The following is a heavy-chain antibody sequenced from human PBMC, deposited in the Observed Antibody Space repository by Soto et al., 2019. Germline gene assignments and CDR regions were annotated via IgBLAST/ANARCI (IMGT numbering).Heavy chain of an antibody. CDR2: IKQDETEK. CDR3: ARLVSAAANDY. Sequence: TGGSLRLSCAASGFTFSSYWMSWVRQAPGKGLEWVANIKQDETEKYYVDSVKGRFTISRDNAKNSLYLQMNSLRAEDTAVYYCARLVSAAANDYWGQGTLVTVSS. CDR1: GFTFSSYW. J-gene: IGHJ4*02. D-gene: IGHD1-26*01. V-gene: IGHV3-7*04.